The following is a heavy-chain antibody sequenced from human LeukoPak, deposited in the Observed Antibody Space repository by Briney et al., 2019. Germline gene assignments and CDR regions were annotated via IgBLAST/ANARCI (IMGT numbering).Heavy chain of an antibody. CDR2: IYYSGST. J-gene: IGHJ4*02. V-gene: IGHV4-59*01. Sequence: PSETLSLTCTVSGGSISSYYWSWLRQPPGKGLEWIGYIYYSGSTNYNPSLKSRVTISVDTSKNQFSLKLSSVTAADTAVYYCARDSYSSSSGGIDYWGQGTLVTVSS. CDR1: GGSISSYY. CDR3: ARDSYSSSSGGIDY. D-gene: IGHD6-6*01.